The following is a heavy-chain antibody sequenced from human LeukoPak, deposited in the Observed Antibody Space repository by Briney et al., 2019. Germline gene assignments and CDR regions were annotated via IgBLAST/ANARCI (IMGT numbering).Heavy chain of an antibody. CDR1: GFTFSSYS. J-gene: IGHJ6*03. D-gene: IGHD5-24*01. Sequence: GGSLRLSCAASGFTFSSYSMNWVRQAPGKGLEWVSFISSSSSYIYYADSVKGRFTISRDNAKNSLYLQMNSLRAEDTAVYYRARSEMGYYNYYMDVWGKGTTVTISS. CDR3: ARSEMGYYNYYMDV. V-gene: IGHV3-21*01. CDR2: ISSSSSYI.